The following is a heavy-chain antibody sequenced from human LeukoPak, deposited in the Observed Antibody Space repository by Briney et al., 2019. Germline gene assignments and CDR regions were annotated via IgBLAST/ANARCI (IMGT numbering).Heavy chain of an antibody. CDR3: ARGRITMVRGVIKAVSADFDY. Sequence: SSETLSLTCAVYGGSFSGYYWSWIRQPPGKGLEWIGEINHSGSTNYNPSLKSRVTISVDTSKNQFSLKLSSVTAADTAVYYCARGRITMVRGVIKAVSADFDYWGQGTLVTVSS. J-gene: IGHJ4*02. CDR1: GGSFSGYY. V-gene: IGHV4-34*01. CDR2: INHSGST. D-gene: IGHD3-10*01.